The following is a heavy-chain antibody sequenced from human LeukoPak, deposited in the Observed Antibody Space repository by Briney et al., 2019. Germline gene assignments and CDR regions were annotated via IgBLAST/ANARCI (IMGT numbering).Heavy chain of an antibody. CDR1: GFTFNTYA. Sequence: PGGSLRLSCAASGFTFNTYAMSWVRQAPGKGLEWVSDISGSGDRTDYADSVKGRFTISRDNSKNTVYLQMNSLKTEDTAVYFCTTTQAGVTFGLDYWGQGTLVTVSS. CDR3: TTTQAGVTFGLDY. CDR2: ISGSGDRT. J-gene: IGHJ4*02. V-gene: IGHV3-23*01. D-gene: IGHD3-10*01.